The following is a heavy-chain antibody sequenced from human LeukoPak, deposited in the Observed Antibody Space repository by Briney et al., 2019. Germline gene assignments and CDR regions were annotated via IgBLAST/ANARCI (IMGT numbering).Heavy chain of an antibody. Sequence: PVKVSCKASGGTFSSYAISWVRQAPGQGLEWMGGIIPIFGTANYAQKFQGRVTITTDESTSTAYMELSSLRSEDTAVYYCSTYYYDSSGSAAWGQGTLVTVSS. J-gene: IGHJ5*02. D-gene: IGHD3-22*01. V-gene: IGHV1-69*05. CDR1: GGTFSSYA. CDR3: STYYYDSSGSAA. CDR2: IIPIFGTA.